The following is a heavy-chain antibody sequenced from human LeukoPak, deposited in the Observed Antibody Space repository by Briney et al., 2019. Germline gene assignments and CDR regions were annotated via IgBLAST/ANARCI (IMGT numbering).Heavy chain of an antibody. D-gene: IGHD5-12*01. CDR3: VKDTSYSGYDYFDY. CDR2: ISSNGGST. Sequence: PGGSLRPSCSASGFAFSSYAMHWVRQAPGKGLQYVSAISSNGGSTYYADSVKGGFTISRDNSKNTLYLQMSSLRAEDTAVYYCVKDTSYSGYDYFDYWGQGTLVTVSS. CDR1: GFAFSSYA. J-gene: IGHJ4*02. V-gene: IGHV3-64D*06.